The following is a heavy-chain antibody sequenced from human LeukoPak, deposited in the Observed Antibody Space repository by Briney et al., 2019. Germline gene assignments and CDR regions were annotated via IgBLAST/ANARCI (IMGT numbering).Heavy chain of an antibody. CDR1: GYTFTSCD. Sequence: TSVKVSCKASGYTFTSCDINWVRQATGQGLEWMGWMNPNSGNTGYAQKFQGRVTMTRNTSISTAYMELSSLRSEDTAVYYCARSSYYDFWSGYFHTYYYYYGMDVWGQGTTVTVSS. CDR2: MNPNSGNT. V-gene: IGHV1-8*01. CDR3: ARSSYYDFWSGYFHTYYYYYGMDV. D-gene: IGHD3-3*01. J-gene: IGHJ6*02.